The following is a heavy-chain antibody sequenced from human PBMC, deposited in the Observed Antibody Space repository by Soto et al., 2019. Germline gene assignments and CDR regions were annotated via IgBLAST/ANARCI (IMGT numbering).Heavy chain of an antibody. J-gene: IGHJ5*02. CDR3: ARVTMFEYWFDP. Sequence: SVPLSVTCSVSSYSISGRFYWAFMRQPPGKGLEWIGNIYHSGSAYYNPSLKSRVTMSVDTSKNNFSLRLTSVTAADTAVYYCARVTMFEYWFDPWGQGILVTVSS. CDR1: SYSISGRFY. D-gene: IGHD3-3*01. CDR2: IYHSGSA. V-gene: IGHV4-38-2*02.